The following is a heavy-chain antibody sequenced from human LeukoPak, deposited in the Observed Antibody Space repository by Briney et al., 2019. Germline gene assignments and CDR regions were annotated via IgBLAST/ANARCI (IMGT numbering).Heavy chain of an antibody. J-gene: IGHJ4*02. CDR2: ICSSGSAI. D-gene: IGHD3-22*01. CDR1: GFTFNSYE. V-gene: IGHV3-48*03. Sequence: GGSLRLSCEASGFTFNSYEMNWVRQAPGKGLEWVSYICSSGSAIYYADSVKGRFTTSRDNAKNSLYLQMNSLRVEDTAVYYCARMTYYYDSSGYSHFDYWGQGTLVTVSS. CDR3: ARMTYYYDSSGYSHFDY.